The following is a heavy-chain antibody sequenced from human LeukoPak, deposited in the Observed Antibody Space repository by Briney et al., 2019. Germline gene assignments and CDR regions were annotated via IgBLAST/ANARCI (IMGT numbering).Heavy chain of an antibody. J-gene: IGHJ6*03. CDR2: ISGYNGSI. D-gene: IGHD2-15*01. CDR3: ARWAPSGERDYYYYFMDV. Sequence: GASVKVSCKASGYIFTSYGITWVRQAPGQGLEWMGWISGYNGSINYAQKLQGRLTMTTDTSTSTAYMELRSLRSDDTAVYYCARWAPSGERDYYYYFMDVWGKGTTVTVSS. V-gene: IGHV1-18*01. CDR1: GYIFTSYG.